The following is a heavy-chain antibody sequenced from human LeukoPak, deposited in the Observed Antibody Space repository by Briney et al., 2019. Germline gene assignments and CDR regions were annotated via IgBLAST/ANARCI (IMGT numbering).Heavy chain of an antibody. CDR3: ARVSGYDWESFYDY. Sequence: SGTLSLTCAVSGGSISSRNWWSWVRQPPGKGLEWIGEIYHSGSTNYNPSLKTRVTISVDKSKNQFSLKLSSVTAADTAVYYCARVSGYDWESFYDYWGQGTLVTVSS. V-gene: IGHV4-4*02. CDR2: IYHSGST. D-gene: IGHD5-12*01. J-gene: IGHJ4*02. CDR1: GGSISSRNW.